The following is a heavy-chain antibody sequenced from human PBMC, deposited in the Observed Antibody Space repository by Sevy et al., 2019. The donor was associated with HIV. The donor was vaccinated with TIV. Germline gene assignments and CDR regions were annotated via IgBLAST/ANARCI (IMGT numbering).Heavy chain of an antibody. CDR1: GGSITTTDYY. J-gene: IGHJ3*01. CDR2: IHYGGRT. V-gene: IGHV4-30-4*01. CDR3: ARGVGGPGVMITFGGVKYAFDF. Sequence: SETLSLTCTVSGGSITTTDYYWSWIRQSPRKGLEWIGYIHYGGRTYYNPSLKSRVTMSVDTSRNQFSLRLNSGTATDTAVYYCARGVGGPGVMITFGGVKYAFDFWGQGRTVTVSS. D-gene: IGHD3-16*01.